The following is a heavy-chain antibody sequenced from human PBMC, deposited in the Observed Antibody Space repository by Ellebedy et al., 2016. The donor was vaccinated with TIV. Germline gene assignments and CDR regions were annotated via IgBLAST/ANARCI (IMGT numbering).Heavy chain of an antibody. CDR1: GYTFTSYA. V-gene: IGHV1-3*01. J-gene: IGHJ1*01. D-gene: IGHD6-13*01. Sequence: ASVKVSCXASGYTFTSYAMHWVRQAPGQRLEWMGWINAGNGNTKYSQKFQGRVTITRDTSASTAYMELSSLRSEDTAVYYCASHSSSWYVYFQHWGQGTLVTVSS. CDR3: ASHSSSWYVYFQH. CDR2: INAGNGNT.